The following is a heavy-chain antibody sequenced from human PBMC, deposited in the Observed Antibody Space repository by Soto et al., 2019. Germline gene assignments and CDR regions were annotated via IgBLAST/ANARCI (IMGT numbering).Heavy chain of an antibody. J-gene: IGHJ5*02. Sequence: PPETLSLTCTVSGGSISSGGYYWSRIRQHQGKGLEWIGYIYYSGSTYYNPSLKSRVTISVDTSKNQFSLKLSSVTAADTAVYYCARDFDSGYYSGKAFDWYYPSGQGTLVTVSS. CDR2: IYYSGST. CDR1: GGSISSGGYY. CDR3: ARDFDSGYYSGKAFDWYYP. V-gene: IGHV4-31*03. D-gene: IGHD5-12*01.